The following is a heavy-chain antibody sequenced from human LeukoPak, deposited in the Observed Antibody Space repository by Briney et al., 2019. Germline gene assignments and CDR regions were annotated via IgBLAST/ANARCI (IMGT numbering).Heavy chain of an antibody. CDR1: GGSISTYY. V-gene: IGHV4-59*01. CDR3: ARHSGTYYDFDY. J-gene: IGHJ4*02. Sequence: SETLSLTCTVSGGSISTYYWSWIRQPPGKGLEWIGYIYYSGSTNYNPSLKSRVTISVDTSKNQFSLRLSSVTAVDTAVYYCARHSGTYYDFDYWGQGTLVTVSS. CDR2: IYYSGST. D-gene: IGHD1-26*01.